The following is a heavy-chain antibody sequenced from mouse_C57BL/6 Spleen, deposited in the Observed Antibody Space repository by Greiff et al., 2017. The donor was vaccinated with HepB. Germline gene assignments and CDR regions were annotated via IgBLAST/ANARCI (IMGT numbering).Heavy chain of an antibody. Sequence: QVQLKQSGAELVKPGASVKLSCKASGYTFTSYWMHWVKQRPGQGLEWIGMIHPNSGSTNYNEKFKSKATLTVDKSSSTAYMQLSSLTSEDSAVYYCGPSYSNYEGFAYWGQGTLVTVSA. CDR2: IHPNSGST. J-gene: IGHJ3*01. CDR1: GYTFTSYW. V-gene: IGHV1-64*01. CDR3: GPSYSNYEGFAY. D-gene: IGHD2-5*01.